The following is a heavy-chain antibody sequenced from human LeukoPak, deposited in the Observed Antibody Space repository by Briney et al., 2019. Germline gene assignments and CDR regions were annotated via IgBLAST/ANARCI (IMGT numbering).Heavy chain of an antibody. V-gene: IGHV1-69*13. CDR1: GGTFSSYA. Sequence: SVKVSCKASGGTFSSYAISWVRQAPGQGLEWMGGIIPIFGTANYAQKFQGRVTITADESTSTAYMELSSLRSEDTAVYYCARDPGSGSYPFDYWGQGTLVTVSS. J-gene: IGHJ4*02. CDR3: ARDPGSGSYPFDY. CDR2: IIPIFGTA. D-gene: IGHD3-10*01.